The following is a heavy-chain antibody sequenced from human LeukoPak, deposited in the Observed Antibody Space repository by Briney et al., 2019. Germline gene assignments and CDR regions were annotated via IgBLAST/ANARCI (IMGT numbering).Heavy chain of an antibody. V-gene: IGHV4-4*09. CDR3: ATSNDVKVAPLDH. CDR2: IHTIGGT. J-gene: IGHJ4*02. CDR1: GVSISDFQ. D-gene: IGHD1-1*01. Sequence: SETLSLTCTVSGVSISDFQWSWVRQPPGKGLEWNGNIHTIGGTNYNPSLKSRVTISVDASKSQFSLMLNSVSAADTAVYYCATSNDVKVAPLDHWGQGTLVTVSS.